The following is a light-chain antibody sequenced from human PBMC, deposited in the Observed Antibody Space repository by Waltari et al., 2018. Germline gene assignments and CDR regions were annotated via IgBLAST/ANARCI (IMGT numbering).Light chain of an antibody. CDR1: QSVGTY. CDR2: DAS. J-gene: IGKJ1*01. Sequence: EIVLTQSPATLSLSPGERATLSCRASQSVGTYLAWYQQKPGQAPRLLIYDASNTATGVPARFSGSGSETDFTLTISSLEPEDFAVYCCQQRSNWLPWTFGQGTKVEIK. V-gene: IGKV3-11*01. CDR3: QQRSNWLPWT.